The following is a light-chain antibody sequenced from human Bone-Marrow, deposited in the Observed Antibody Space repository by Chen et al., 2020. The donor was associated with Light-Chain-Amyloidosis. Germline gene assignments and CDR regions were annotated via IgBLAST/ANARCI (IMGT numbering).Light chain of an antibody. V-gene: IGLV2-14*01. CDR3: SSYTITNTLV. CDR1: SSDVGGYNH. CDR2: EVT. J-gene: IGLJ1*01. Sequence: QSALTQPASVSGTPGQSITISCTGTSSDVGGYNHVSWYQQHPDKAPKLLLYEVTNRPSWVPDRVSGSKSDNPASLTISGLQTEDEADYFFSSYTITNTLVFGSGTRVTVL.